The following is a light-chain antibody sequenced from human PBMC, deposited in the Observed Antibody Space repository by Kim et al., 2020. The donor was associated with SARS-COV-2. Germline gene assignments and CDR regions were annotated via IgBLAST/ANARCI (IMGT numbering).Light chain of an antibody. Sequence: GQKGTMSCSGSSSNIGNNCVTWYQQLPGTAPKLLIYDNNKRPSGIPDRFSGSKSGTSATLGITGLQTGDEADYYCGTWDSSLSAWVFGGGTQLTVL. CDR1: SSNIGNNC. CDR3: GTWDSSLSAWV. CDR2: DNN. V-gene: IGLV1-51*01. J-gene: IGLJ3*02.